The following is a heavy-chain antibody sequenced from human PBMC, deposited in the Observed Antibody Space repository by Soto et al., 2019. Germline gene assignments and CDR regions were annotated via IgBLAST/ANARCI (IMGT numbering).Heavy chain of an antibody. CDR3: ARGKTRYCSGGSCYKYWFDS. Sequence: QVQLQQWGAGLLKPSETLSLTCAVYGGSFSGYYWSWIRQPPGKGLAWIGEINHSGSTNYNPSLKSRVTISVDTCQCQFSRKLSSVTAADTAVYYCARGKTRYCSGGSCYKYWFDSWGQGTLVTVSS. CDR2: INHSGST. CDR1: GGSFSGYY. D-gene: IGHD2-15*01. V-gene: IGHV4-34*01. J-gene: IGHJ5*01.